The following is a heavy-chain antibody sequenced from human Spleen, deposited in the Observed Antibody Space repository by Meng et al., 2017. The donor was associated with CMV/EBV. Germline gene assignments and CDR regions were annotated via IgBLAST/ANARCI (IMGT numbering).Heavy chain of an antibody. D-gene: IGHD2-15*01. CDR3: ARGHCSGGSCYGSPFDY. Sequence: YSFTSYWIGWVRQMPGQGLEWMGIIYPGDSDTRYSPSFQGQVTISADKSISTAYLQWSSLKASDTAMYYCARGHCSGGSCYGSPFDYWGQGTLVTVSS. J-gene: IGHJ4*02. V-gene: IGHV5-51*01. CDR2: IYPGDSDT. CDR1: YSFTSYW.